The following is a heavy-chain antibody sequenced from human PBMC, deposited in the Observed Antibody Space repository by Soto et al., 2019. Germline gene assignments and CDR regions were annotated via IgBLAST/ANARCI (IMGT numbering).Heavy chain of an antibody. CDR2: INPGGGST. D-gene: IGHD2-15*01. J-gene: IGHJ3*01. CDR3: ATYCSGCNCRPGPWN. CDR1: GYTFTSYY. V-gene: IGHV1-46*01. Sequence: QVQLVQSGAEVKKPGASVKVSCKSSGYTFTSYYMHWVRQAPGPGLEWMGIINPGGGSTSYAQKFQGRVTMTSDTSTSTIYMEVSSVRAEDTAVYYCATYCSGCNCRPGPWNWGQGTMVSVSS.